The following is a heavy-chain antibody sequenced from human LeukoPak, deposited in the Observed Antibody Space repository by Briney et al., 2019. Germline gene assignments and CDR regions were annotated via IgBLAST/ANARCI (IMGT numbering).Heavy chain of an antibody. J-gene: IGHJ4*02. CDR2: ILYDGSNK. D-gene: IGHD6-6*01. V-gene: IGHV3-30-3*02. CDR1: GFTFSSYA. CDR3: ANDGSSRPFDC. Sequence: PGGSLRLSCAASGFTFSSYAMHWVRQAPGKGLEWVAVILYDGSNKYYADSVKGRFAISRDNSKNTLYLQMNNLRAEDTALYYCANDGSSRPFDCWGQGTLVTVSS.